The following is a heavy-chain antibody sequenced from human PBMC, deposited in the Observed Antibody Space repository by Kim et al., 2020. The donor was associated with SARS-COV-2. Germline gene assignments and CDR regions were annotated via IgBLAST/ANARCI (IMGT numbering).Heavy chain of an antibody. V-gene: IGHV3-74*01. J-gene: IGHJ6*02. CDR3: ARAVATASRSMDV. D-gene: IGHD2-21*02. Sequence: GGSLRLSCAASGFTFSSYWMHWVRQAPGKGLVWVSRINGDGSGTNFADSVTGRFSISRDNAKNTLYLQMNSLRAEDTAVYYCARAVATASRSMDVWGQGTTVTVSS. CDR1: GFTFSSYW. CDR2: INGDGSGT.